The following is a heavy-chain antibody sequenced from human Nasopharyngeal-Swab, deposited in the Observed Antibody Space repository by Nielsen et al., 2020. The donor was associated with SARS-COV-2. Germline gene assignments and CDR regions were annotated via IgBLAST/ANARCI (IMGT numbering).Heavy chain of an antibody. J-gene: IGHJ6*02. Sequence: GESLKISCAASGFTFSSYAMRWVRQAPGKGLEWVSAISGSGGSTYYADSVKGRFTISRDNSKNTLYLQMNSLRAEDTAVYYCAKDGGLTTFPYYYYYGMDVWGQVTTVTVSS. CDR1: GFTFSSYA. D-gene: IGHD4/OR15-4a*01. CDR2: ISGSGGST. V-gene: IGHV3-23*01. CDR3: AKDGGLTTFPYYYYYGMDV.